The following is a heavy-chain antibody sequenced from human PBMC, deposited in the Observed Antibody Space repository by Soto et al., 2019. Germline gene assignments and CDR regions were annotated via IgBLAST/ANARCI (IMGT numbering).Heavy chain of an antibody. CDR2: IKRKGDGGTT. Sequence: EVQLEESGGGLVKPGESLRVSCAASGLALSDAWMNWVRQAPGKGPEWVGRIKRKGDGGTTDYAATVKGRFTISRDDSKNTVYLQMTSLKSEDTGLYYCTAHVSRAFDFWGRGTMVIVSS. CDR1: GLALSDAW. J-gene: IGHJ3*01. V-gene: IGHV3-15*07. CDR3: TAHVSRAFDF.